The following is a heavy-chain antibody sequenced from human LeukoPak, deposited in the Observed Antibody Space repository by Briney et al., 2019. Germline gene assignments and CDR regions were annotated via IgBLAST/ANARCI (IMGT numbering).Heavy chain of an antibody. CDR1: VGSFSGYY. D-gene: IGHD3-10*01. J-gene: IGHJ4*02. V-gene: IGHV4-34*01. CDR2: INHSGST. CDR3: ARVGGPRITVVRGLLYFDY. Sequence: SETLSLTCAVYVGSFSGYYWSWIRQPPGKGLEWIGEINHSGSTNYNPSLQSRVTISVDTSKNQFSLKLSYVTAADAAVYYCARVGGPRITVVRGLLYFDYWGQGTLVTVSS.